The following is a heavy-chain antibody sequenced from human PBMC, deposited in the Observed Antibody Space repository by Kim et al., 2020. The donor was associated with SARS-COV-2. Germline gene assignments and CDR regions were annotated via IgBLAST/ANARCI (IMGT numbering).Heavy chain of an antibody. CDR2: VSESGSTT. J-gene: IGHJ6*02. CDR3: AREVYDSSGYVPTYYYYYGLDV. CDR1: GFTFSSYG. Sequence: GGSLRLSCVGSGFTFSSYGIYWVRQAPGEGLEWVSYVSESGSTTFYADSVRGRFTISRDNANNSLYLQMNSLSAENMAVYYCAREVYDSSGYVPTYYYYYGLDVWGQGTTVTVSS. V-gene: IGHV3-48*03. D-gene: IGHD3-22*01.